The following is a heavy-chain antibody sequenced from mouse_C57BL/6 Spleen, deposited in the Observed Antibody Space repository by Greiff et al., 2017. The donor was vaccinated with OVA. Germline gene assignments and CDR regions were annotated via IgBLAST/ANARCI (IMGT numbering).Heavy chain of an antibody. J-gene: IGHJ4*01. CDR1: GFNIKDYY. V-gene: IGHV14-2*01. CDR2: IDPEDGDT. D-gene: IGHD1-1*01. Sequence: VQLQQSGAELVKPGASVKLSCTASGFNIKDYYMHWVKQRTEQGLEWIGRIDPEDGDTNYAPKFQGKATITADTSSNPSFLQLSSLTSEDTAVYYCASPTVVAPYAMDYWGQGTSVTVSS. CDR3: ASPTVVAPYAMDY.